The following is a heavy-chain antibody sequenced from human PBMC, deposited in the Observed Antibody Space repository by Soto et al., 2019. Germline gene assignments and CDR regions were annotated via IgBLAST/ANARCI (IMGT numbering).Heavy chain of an antibody. CDR3: ARGKSYYGSGKGIYDYYSLDV. CDR2: VIPVFGLA. V-gene: IGHV1-69*17. CDR1: GGTFSSYA. D-gene: IGHD3-10*01. J-gene: IGHJ6*02. Sequence: QVQLVQSGAEVKKPGSSVKVSCKSSGGTFSSYAISWVRQAPGQGLEWMGGVIPVFGLATYAQKVQGRVTITADKSTKPAYMEVSSLRSEDTAVYYCARGKSYYGSGKGIYDYYSLDVWGQGTTVTVSS.